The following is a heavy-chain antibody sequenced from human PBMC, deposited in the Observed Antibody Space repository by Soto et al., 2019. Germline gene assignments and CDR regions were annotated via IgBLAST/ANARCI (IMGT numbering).Heavy chain of an antibody. CDR1: GFNFRSYF. CDR3: ARDLETPPSRLMDV. V-gene: IGHV3-7*01. J-gene: IGHJ6*02. D-gene: IGHD6-25*01. Sequence: GGSLRLSCAASGFNFRSYFMTWVRQAPGKGLEWVANINHDGSKKYYVASAKGRFTISRDNSKNSLYLQMNSLRAEDTAVYYCARDLETPPSRLMDVWGQGTTVTVSS. CDR2: INHDGSKK.